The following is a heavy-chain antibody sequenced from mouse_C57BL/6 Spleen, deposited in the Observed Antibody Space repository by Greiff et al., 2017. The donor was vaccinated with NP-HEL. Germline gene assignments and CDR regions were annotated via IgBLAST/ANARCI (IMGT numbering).Heavy chain of an antibody. D-gene: IGHD2-4*01. CDR3: ASGGLDYDGYYYAMDY. V-gene: IGHV1-26*01. J-gene: IGHJ4*01. CDR1: GYTFTDYY. Sequence: EVQLQQSGPELVKPGASVKISCKASGYTFTDYYMNWVKQSHGKSLEWIGDINPNNGGTSYNQKFKGKATLTVDKSSSTAYMELRSLTSEDSAVYYWASGGLDYDGYYYAMDYWGQGTSVTVSS. CDR2: INPNNGGT.